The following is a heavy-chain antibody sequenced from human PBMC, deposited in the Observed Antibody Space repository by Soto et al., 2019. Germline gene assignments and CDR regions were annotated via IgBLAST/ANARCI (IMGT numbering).Heavy chain of an antibody. V-gene: IGHV4-30-4*01. CDR1: GGSIRNVNYC. Sequence: QVQVQESGPGLVKPSETLSLTCTVSGGSIRNVNYCWSWVRQSPDKGLEWIGHTSVGGITYTNPSLNGRVTISIDTSKNQFSLRLSSVTATDTAVYYCARGPSGDKVDYWGQGILVTVSS. CDR3: ARGPSGDKVDY. D-gene: IGHD7-27*01. J-gene: IGHJ4*02. CDR2: TSVGGIT.